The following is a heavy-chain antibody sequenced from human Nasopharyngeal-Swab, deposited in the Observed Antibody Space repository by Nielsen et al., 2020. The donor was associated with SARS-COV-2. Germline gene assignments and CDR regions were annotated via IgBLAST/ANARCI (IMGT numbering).Heavy chain of an antibody. J-gene: IGHJ4*02. CDR3: AKSIAPRLNFYFDS. V-gene: IGHV3-21*01. Sequence: GESLKISCAASGFTFNNYNFNWVRQAPGKGLEWVSSISSSSSYIYYADSVKGRFTISRDNAKNSLYLQMNSLRAEDTAVYYCAKSIAPRLNFYFDSWGQGTLVTATS. D-gene: IGHD6-6*01. CDR1: GFTFNNYN. CDR2: ISSSSSYI.